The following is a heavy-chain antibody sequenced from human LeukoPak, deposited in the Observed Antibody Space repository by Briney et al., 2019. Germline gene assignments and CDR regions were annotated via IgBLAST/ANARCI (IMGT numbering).Heavy chain of an antibody. J-gene: IGHJ3*02. CDR2: INHSVST. D-gene: IGHD1-26*01. CDR3: ARDMNSGSYFVGHDAFDI. V-gene: IGHV4-34*01. Sequence: PSETLSLTCAVYGGSFSGYYWSWLRQPPGKGLEWIGEINHSVSTNYNPSLKSRVTISVDTSKKQFSLRLSSVTAADTAVYYCARDMNSGSYFVGHDAFDIWGQGTMVTVSS. CDR1: GGSFSGYY.